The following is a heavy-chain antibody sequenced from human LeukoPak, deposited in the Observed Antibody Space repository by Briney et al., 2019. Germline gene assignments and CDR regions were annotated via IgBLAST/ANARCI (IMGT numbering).Heavy chain of an antibody. Sequence: PGGSLRLSCAASGFTFSSYWMHWVRQAPGKGPVWVSRINSDGTGTMYADSVKGRFTISRDNAKNTLYLQMNSLRAEDTAVYRCARDVRGPHDFWGQGTLVTVSS. V-gene: IGHV3-74*03. CDR3: ARDVRGPHDF. CDR1: GFTFSSYW. CDR2: INSDGTGT. J-gene: IGHJ4*02. D-gene: IGHD2/OR15-2a*01.